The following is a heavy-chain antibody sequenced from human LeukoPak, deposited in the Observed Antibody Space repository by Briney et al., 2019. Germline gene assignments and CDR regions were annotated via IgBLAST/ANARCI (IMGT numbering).Heavy chain of an antibody. D-gene: IGHD3-22*01. V-gene: IGHV1-3*01. CDR2: INAGNGNT. CDR3: ARGYYCDSSGYYLGFDY. J-gene: IGHJ4*02. Sequence: GASVKVSCKASGYTFTSYAMHWVRQAPGQRLEWMGWINAGNGNTKYSQKFQGRVTITRDTSASTAHMELSSLRSEDTAVYYCARGYYCDSSGYYLGFDYWGQGTLVTVSS. CDR1: GYTFTSYA.